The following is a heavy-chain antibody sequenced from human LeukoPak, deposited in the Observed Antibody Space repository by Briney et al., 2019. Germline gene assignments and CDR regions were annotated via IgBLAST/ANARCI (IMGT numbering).Heavy chain of an antibody. Sequence: PGGSLRLSCAASGFTFSNYAMHWVRQAPGKGLEYVSAISSNGGSTYYADSVKGRFTISRDNSKNTLYLQMSSLRAEDTAVYYCVNLGSSSWYSTGRYYFDYWGQGTLVTVSS. V-gene: IGHV3-64D*09. J-gene: IGHJ4*02. CDR2: ISSNGGST. CDR1: GFTFSNYA. CDR3: VNLGSSSWYSTGRYYFDY. D-gene: IGHD6-13*01.